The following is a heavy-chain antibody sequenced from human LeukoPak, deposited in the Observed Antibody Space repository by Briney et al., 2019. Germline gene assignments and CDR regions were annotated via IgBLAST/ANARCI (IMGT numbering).Heavy chain of an antibody. J-gene: IGHJ6*02. D-gene: IGHD5-18*01. CDR3: AAPRSMVMVETYYYGMDV. CDR1: GFTFTSSA. Sequence: SVKVSCKASGFTFTSSAVQWVRQARGQRLEWIGWIAVGSGNTNYAQKFQERVTITRDMSTSTAYMELSSLRSEDTAVYYCAAPRSMVMVETYYYGMDVWGQGTTVTVSS. CDR2: IAVGSGNT. V-gene: IGHV1-58*01.